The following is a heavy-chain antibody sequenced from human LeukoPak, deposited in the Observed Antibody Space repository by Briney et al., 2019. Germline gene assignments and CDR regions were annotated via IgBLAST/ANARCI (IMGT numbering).Heavy chain of an antibody. J-gene: IGHJ3*02. V-gene: IGHV3-66*01. CDR2: IYSGGST. Sequence: GGSLRLSCAASGFTFSSYSMNWVRQAPGKGLEWVSVIYSGGSTYYADSVKGRFTISRDNSKNTLYLQMNSLRAEDTAVYYCARGRYYYDSSGYPDAFDIWGQGTMVTVSS. CDR1: GFTFSSYS. D-gene: IGHD3-22*01. CDR3: ARGRYYYDSSGYPDAFDI.